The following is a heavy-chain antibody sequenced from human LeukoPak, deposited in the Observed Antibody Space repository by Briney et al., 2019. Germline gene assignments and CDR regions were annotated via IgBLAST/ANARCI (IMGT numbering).Heavy chain of an antibody. D-gene: IGHD3-9*01. Sequence: ASVKLSCTASGYTFTSYDMSWMRQATGQGLEWMGWMNPNGGNTCYAQKFQGRVTMTRNTSISTAYMELSSLRAEDTAVYYCARGFYDILTGYWVDAFDIWGQGTMVTVSS. CDR2: MNPNGGNT. J-gene: IGHJ3*02. CDR1: GYTFTSYD. V-gene: IGHV1-8*01. CDR3: ARGFYDILTGYWVDAFDI.